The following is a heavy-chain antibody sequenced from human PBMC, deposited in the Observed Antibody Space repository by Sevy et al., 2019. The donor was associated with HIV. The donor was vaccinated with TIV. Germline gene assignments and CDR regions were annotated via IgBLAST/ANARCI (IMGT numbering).Heavy chain of an antibody. J-gene: IGHJ4*02. D-gene: IGHD3-22*01. Sequence: ASVKVSCKASGYTFTSYYMHWVRQAPGQGLEWMGIINPSGGSTSYAQKFQGRVTMTRDTSTSTVYMELSSLRSEDTAVYYCARVGIYDSSGYYAYFDYWGQRTLVTVSS. CDR2: INPSGGST. V-gene: IGHV1-46*01. CDR1: GYTFTSYY. CDR3: ARVGIYDSSGYYAYFDY.